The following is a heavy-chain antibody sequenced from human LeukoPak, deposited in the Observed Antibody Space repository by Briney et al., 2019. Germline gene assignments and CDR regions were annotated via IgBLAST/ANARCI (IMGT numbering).Heavy chain of an antibody. Sequence: GGSLRLSCVASGFTFTDRPMNWVRQAPGKGLEWVSYIGGGNTIFYADSVKGRFAISRDNAKNSLYLQMNSLRAEDTALYYCAREVSEGFDFWGQGTLVTVSS. D-gene: IGHD3-22*01. V-gene: IGHV3-69-1*01. J-gene: IGHJ4*02. CDR1: GFTFTDRP. CDR2: IGGGNTI. CDR3: AREVSEGFDF.